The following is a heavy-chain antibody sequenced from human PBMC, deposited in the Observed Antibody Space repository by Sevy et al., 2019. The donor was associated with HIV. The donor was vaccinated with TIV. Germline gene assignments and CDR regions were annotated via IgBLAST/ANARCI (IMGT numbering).Heavy chain of an antibody. V-gene: IGHV1-8*01. CDR3: ARAGLGLPAALTYYYFGMDV. D-gene: IGHD2-2*01. J-gene: IGHJ6*02. CDR2: MNPNSGNT. CDR1: GYTFTSYD. Sequence: ASVKVSCKASGYTFTSYDINWVRQATGQGLEWMGWMNPNSGNTGYAQTFQGRVTMTRNTSISTAYMELSSLRSEDTAVYYCARAGLGLPAALTYYYFGMDVWGQGTTVTVSS.